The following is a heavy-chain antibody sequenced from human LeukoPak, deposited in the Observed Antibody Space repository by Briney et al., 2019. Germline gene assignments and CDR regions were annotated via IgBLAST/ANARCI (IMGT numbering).Heavy chain of an antibody. CDR2: IITSSTYI. J-gene: IGHJ4*02. V-gene: IGHV3-21*01. CDR1: GFTFSSYS. D-gene: IGHD1-20*01. Sequence: PWGSLRLSCAASGFTFSSYSMNWVRHAPGKGLEGVSSIITSSTYIYYADSGKVRFTISRYNAKNSLYLQMNSLRAEDKAVYYCARDPPFIIGTTFFDYWGQGTLVTVSS. CDR3: ARDPPFIIGTTFFDY.